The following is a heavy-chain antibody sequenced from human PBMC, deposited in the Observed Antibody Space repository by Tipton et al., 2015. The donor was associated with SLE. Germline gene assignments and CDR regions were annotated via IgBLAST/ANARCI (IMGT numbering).Heavy chain of an antibody. V-gene: IGHV4-59*08. D-gene: IGHD6-19*01. Sequence: TLSLTCTVSGGSISSYYWSWIRQPPGKGLEWIGYIYYSGSTNYNPSLTRRVTISVDTSKNQFSLKLSSVTAADTAVYYCARQGAVAGFDYWGQGTLVTVSS. J-gene: IGHJ4*02. CDR1: GGSISSYY. CDR3: ARQGAVAGFDY. CDR2: IYYSGST.